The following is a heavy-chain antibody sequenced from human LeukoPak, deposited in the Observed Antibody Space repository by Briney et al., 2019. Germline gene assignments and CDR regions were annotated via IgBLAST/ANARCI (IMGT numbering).Heavy chain of an antibody. V-gene: IGHV3-33*01. CDR3: ARGASASGAFDI. Sequence: GRSLRLSCAASGFTFSSYGMHWVRQAPGKGLEWVAVIWYDGSNKYYADSVKGRFTISRDNSKNTLYLQMNSLRAEDTAVYYCARGASASGAFDIWAKGQWSPSLQ. J-gene: IGHJ3*02. CDR1: GFTFSSYG. D-gene: IGHD3-10*01. CDR2: IWYDGSNK.